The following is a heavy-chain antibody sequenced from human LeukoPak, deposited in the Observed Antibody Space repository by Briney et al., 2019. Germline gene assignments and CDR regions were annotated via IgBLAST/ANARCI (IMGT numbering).Heavy chain of an antibody. CDR2: ISSDGTYT. CDR1: GFTFSSHL. J-gene: IGHJ4*02. D-gene: IGHD3-10*01. CDR3: APTGSGLFDY. Sequence: PGGSLRLSCAASGFTFSSHLMHWVRQAPGKGLVWVSRISSDGTYTNYADSVRGRFTISRDNAKNTLYLQMNSLRAEDTAVYYCAPTGSGLFDYRGQGTLVTVSS. V-gene: IGHV3-74*01.